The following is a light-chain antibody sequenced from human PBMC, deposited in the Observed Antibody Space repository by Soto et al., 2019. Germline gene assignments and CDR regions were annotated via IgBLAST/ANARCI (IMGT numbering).Light chain of an antibody. J-gene: IGKJ1*01. CDR1: QSITIY. Sequence: DIQMTQSPASLSVSVGDRVTLTCRSSQSITIYLTWYQQKQGEAPNLLIFGASTLQSGGPSRFSGSGSGTDYDLTISSLQPEDFATYYCQQSYSTFWTFGQGTKVDIK. V-gene: IGKV1-39*01. CDR3: QQSYSTFWT. CDR2: GAS.